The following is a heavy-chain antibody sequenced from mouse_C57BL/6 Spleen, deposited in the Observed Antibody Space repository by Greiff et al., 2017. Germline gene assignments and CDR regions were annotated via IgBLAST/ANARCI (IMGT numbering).Heavy chain of an antibody. Sequence: VQLQQPGAELVKPGASVKLSCKASGYTFTSYWMQWVKQRPGQGLEWIGEIDPSDSYTNYNQKFKGKATLTVDTSSSTAYMQRSSLTPVDSAVYVCARARDYFDYWGEGTTLTVSS. J-gene: IGHJ2*01. CDR2: IDPSDSYT. CDR3: ARARDYFDY. V-gene: IGHV1-50*01. CDR1: GYTFTSYW.